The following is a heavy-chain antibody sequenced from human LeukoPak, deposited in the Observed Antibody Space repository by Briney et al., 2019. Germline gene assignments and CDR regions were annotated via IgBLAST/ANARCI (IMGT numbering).Heavy chain of an antibody. J-gene: IGHJ4*02. CDR1: GGSVTSTNW. D-gene: IGHD3-3*01. Sequence: SETLSLTCGVSGGSVTSTNWWTWVRPPPGKGLEWIGEVHLDGRTNYNPSLKSRLTMSVDLSENHISLKLTSVTAADTAVYYCAREGGFFRPLDYSGQGTLVTVSS. CDR2: VHLDGRT. V-gene: IGHV4-4*02. CDR3: AREGGFFRPLDY.